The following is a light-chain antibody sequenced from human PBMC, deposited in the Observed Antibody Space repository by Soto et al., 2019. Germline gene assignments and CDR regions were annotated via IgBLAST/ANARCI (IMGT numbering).Light chain of an antibody. Sequence: TVMTQSPATLSMSPGDRAALSCRASLNVATNMAWYQQKPGQAPRLLIYGASIRATGVPARFTGSGSVTEFTLTINNLQSEDFAVYYCHQYNTGLRTFGRGTRVEV. CDR2: GAS. J-gene: IGKJ1*01. CDR3: HQYNTGLRT. V-gene: IGKV3-15*01. CDR1: LNVATN.